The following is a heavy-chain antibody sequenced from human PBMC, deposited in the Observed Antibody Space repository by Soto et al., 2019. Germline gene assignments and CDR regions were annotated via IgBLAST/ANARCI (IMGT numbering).Heavy chain of an antibody. CDR3: AKPLYNWNYFDY. D-gene: IGHD1-20*01. V-gene: IGHV3-23*01. Sequence: PVGSVRLSCAASRFTLSSYAMSWVRQAPGKGLEWVSAISGSGGSTYYADSVKGRFTISRDNSKNTLYLQMNSLRAEDTAVYYCAKPLYNWNYFDYWGQGTLVTVSS. J-gene: IGHJ4*02. CDR1: RFTLSSYA. CDR2: ISGSGGST.